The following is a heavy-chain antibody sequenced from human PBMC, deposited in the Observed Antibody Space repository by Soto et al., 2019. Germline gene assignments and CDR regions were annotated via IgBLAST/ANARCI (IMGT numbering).Heavy chain of an antibody. CDR2: ISGSGGST. CDR3: ARRSSGWYLDY. D-gene: IGHD6-19*01. J-gene: IGHJ4*02. Sequence: EVQLLESGGGLVQPGGSLRLSCAASGFTFSSYAMSWVRQAPGKGLEWVSAISGSGGSTYYADSVKGRFTISRDNSKNTLYLQMSSLRAEATAVYYCARRSSGWYLDYWGQGTVVTVSS. CDR1: GFTFSSYA. V-gene: IGHV3-23*01.